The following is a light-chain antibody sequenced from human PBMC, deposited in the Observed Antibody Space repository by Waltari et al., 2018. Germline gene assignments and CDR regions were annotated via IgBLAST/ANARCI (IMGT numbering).Light chain of an antibody. V-gene: IGKV3-15*01. CDR2: GAS. CDR3: QQYNNWPPVT. Sequence: EIVMTQPPATLSVSPGERATLSCRASQSVSSNLAWYQQKPGQAPRLLIYGASTRATGIPARFSGSGSGTEFTLTISSLQSEYFAVYYCQQYNNWPPVTFGGGTKVEIK. CDR1: QSVSSN. J-gene: IGKJ4*01.